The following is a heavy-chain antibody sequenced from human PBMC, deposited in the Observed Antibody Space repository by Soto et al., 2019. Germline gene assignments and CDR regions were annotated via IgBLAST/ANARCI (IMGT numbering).Heavy chain of an antibody. J-gene: IGHJ5*02. CDR2: ISTHNGNT. Sequence: QVQLVQSGAEVKKPGASVKVSCKASGYTFTNYGITWVRQAPGQGLEWMGWISTHNGNTKYAQNLQGRVTMTTDTSTTTAYMGLRSRRFDDTAVFYCARDLDCSSTSCYAAWFDPWGQGTLVTVSS. CDR3: ARDLDCSSTSCYAAWFDP. CDR1: GYTFTNYG. D-gene: IGHD2-2*01. V-gene: IGHV1-18*01.